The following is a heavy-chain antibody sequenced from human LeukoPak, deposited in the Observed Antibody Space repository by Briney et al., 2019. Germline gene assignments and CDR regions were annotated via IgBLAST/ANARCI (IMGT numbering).Heavy chain of an antibody. D-gene: IGHD6-19*01. V-gene: IGHV5-51*01. CDR1: GHDFTSYW. J-gene: IGHJ4*02. CDR3: ARLPSSSGWYGDY. Sequence: GESLKISCRSSGHDFTSYWIAWVRQMPGKGLEWMGIIYPGDSDTRYSPSFQGQVTISADKSISTAYLQWSSLKASDTAMYYCARLPSSSGWYGDYWGQGTLVTVSS. CDR2: IYPGDSDT.